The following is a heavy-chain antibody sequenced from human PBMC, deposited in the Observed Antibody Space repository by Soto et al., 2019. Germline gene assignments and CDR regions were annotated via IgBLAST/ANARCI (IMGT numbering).Heavy chain of an antibody. CDR3: ARVSGSYYYGMDV. CDR2: IYYSGST. J-gene: IGHJ6*02. Sequence: SETLSLTCTVSGGSISSGDYYWSWIRQPPGKGLEWIGYIYYSGSTYYNPSLQSRVTISVDTSKNQFSLKLSSVTAADTAVYYCARVSGSYYYGMDVWGQGTTVTVSS. V-gene: IGHV4-30-4*01. CDR1: GGSISSGDYY.